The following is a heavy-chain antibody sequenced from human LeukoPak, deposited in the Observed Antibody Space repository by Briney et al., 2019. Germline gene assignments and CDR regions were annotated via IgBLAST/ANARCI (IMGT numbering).Heavy chain of an antibody. CDR2: VKHDGSEK. Sequence: GGSLRLSCAASGFTFSNYWMNWVRQAPGKGLEWVANVKHDGSEKYYVASVKGRFTISRDNAKNSLYLQMNSLRAEDTAVYYCATRYFDLWGRGTLVTVSS. V-gene: IGHV3-7*01. CDR1: GFTFSNYW. CDR3: ATRYFDL. J-gene: IGHJ2*01.